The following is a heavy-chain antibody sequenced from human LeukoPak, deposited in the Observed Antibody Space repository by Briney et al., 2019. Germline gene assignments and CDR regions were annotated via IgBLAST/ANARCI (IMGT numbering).Heavy chain of an antibody. D-gene: IGHD3-22*01. CDR3: ASRYYYDSSGYYTILFDYFDY. J-gene: IGHJ4*02. V-gene: IGHV4-34*01. CDR2: INHSGST. Sequence: PSETLSLTCAVSGGSFSGYYWSWIRQPPGKGLEWIGEINHSGSTNYNPSLKSRVTISVDTSKNQFSLKLSSVTAADTAVYYCASRYYYDSSGYYTILFDYFDYWGQGTLVTVSS. CDR1: GGSFSGYY.